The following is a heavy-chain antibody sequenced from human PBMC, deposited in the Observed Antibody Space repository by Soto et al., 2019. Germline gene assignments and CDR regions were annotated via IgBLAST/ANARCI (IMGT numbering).Heavy chain of an antibody. D-gene: IGHD3-3*01. CDR3: ARDKRDLRFLEWSYYFDY. Sequence: QVQLVESGGGVVQPGRSLRLSCAASGFTFSSYAMHWVRQAPGKGLEWMAVISYDGSNKYYADSVKGRFTISRDNSKNTLYLQLNSLRAEDTAVYYCARDKRDLRFLEWSYYFDYWGQGTLVTVSS. CDR2: ISYDGSNK. CDR1: GFTFSSYA. J-gene: IGHJ4*02. V-gene: IGHV3-30-3*01.